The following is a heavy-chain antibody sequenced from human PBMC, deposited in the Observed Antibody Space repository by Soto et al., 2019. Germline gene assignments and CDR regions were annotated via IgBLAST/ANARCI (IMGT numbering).Heavy chain of an antibody. D-gene: IGHD5-18*01. V-gene: IGHV1-18*01. CDR2: ISAYNGNT. CDR3: ARGTAMAQHYYYYYSTDV. J-gene: IGHJ6*02. CDR1: GYTFTSYG. Sequence: QVQLVQSGAEVKKPGASVKVSCKASGYTFTSYGISWVRQAPGQGLEWMGWISAYNGNTNYAHKLQGRVTMTSDTSTSTAYMELRSLRSDDTAVYYWARGTAMAQHYYYYYSTDVWSQGTTVTVSS.